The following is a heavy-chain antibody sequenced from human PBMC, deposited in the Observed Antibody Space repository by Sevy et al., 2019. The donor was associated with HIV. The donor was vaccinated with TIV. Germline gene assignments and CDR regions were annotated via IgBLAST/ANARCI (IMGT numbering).Heavy chain of an antibody. D-gene: IGHD2-15*01. CDR3: ARNLRAIGKGRYFDY. V-gene: IGHV4-31*03. CDR2: IYYSGST. J-gene: IGHJ4*02. Sequence: SETLSLTCTVSGGSISSGGYYWSWIRQHTGKGLEWIGYIYYSGSTYYNPSLKSRVTISVDTSKNQFSLKLSSVTAADTAVYYCARNLRAIGKGRYFDYWGQGTLVTVSS. CDR1: GGSISSGGYY.